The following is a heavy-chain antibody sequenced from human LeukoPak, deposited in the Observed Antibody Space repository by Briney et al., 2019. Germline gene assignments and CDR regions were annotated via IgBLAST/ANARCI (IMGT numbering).Heavy chain of an antibody. Sequence: ASVKVSCKASGYTFTAYYMHWVRQAPGQGLEWMGRINPNSGGTNYAQKFQGRVTMTRDTSISTAYMELSRLRSGDTAVYYCARDSSVSGSFDYWGQGTLVTVSS. J-gene: IGHJ4*02. CDR3: ARDSSVSGSFDY. CDR1: GYTFTAYY. V-gene: IGHV1-2*06. CDR2: INPNSGGT. D-gene: IGHD3-10*01.